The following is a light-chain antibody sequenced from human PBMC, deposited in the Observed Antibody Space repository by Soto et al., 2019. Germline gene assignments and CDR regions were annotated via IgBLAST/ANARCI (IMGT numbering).Light chain of an antibody. V-gene: IGLV2-8*01. CDR3: SSFAGNNNLV. Sequence: QSALTQPPSASGSPGQSVTISCTGTSSDVGGYNNVSWYQQHPGKAPKLMISEVSKRPSGVPVRFSGSKSGNTASLTVSGLQAEDEAAYYCSSFAGNNNLVFGGGTKVTVL. J-gene: IGLJ2*01. CDR1: SSDVGGYNN. CDR2: EVS.